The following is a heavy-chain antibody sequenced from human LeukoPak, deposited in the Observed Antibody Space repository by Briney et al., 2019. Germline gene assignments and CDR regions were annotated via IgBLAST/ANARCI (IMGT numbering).Heavy chain of an antibody. Sequence: SQTLSLTCTVSGGSISSGGYYWSWIRQHPGKGLEWIGYIYYSGNTYYNPSLKSRVTISVDTSKNQFSLKLSSVTAADTAVYYCARGDYYDSSDEGWFDPWGQGTLVTVSS. D-gene: IGHD3-22*01. CDR2: IYYSGNT. J-gene: IGHJ5*02. V-gene: IGHV4-31*03. CDR1: GGSISSGGYY. CDR3: ARGDYYDSSDEGWFDP.